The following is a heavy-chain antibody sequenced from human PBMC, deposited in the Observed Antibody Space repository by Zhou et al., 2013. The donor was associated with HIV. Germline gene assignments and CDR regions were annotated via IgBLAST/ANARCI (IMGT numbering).Heavy chain of an antibody. Sequence: QVQLVQSGAEVKKPGSSVKVSCKASGGTFNSYAVSWVRQAPGQGLEWMGGIIPIFATANYSQKFQGRVTITTDESTSTAYMELSSLRSEDTADYYCARVSVYPRGYYGLDVWAEGPTVTVSS. CDR2: IIPIFATA. CDR1: GGTFNSYA. CDR3: ARVSVYPRGYYGLDV. V-gene: IGHV1-69*05. J-gene: IGHJ6*04. D-gene: IGHD3-3*01.